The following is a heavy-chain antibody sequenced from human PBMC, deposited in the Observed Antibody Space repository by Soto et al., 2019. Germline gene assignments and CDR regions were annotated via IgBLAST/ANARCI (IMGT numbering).Heavy chain of an antibody. J-gene: IGHJ2*01. CDR2: INPSGGTT. V-gene: IGHV1-46*01. D-gene: IGHD3-22*01. Sequence: ASVKVSCKASGYTFTSYYMHWVRQAPGQGLEWMGIINPSGGTTRYAQKFQGRVTMTRDTSTSTVYMELSSLRSEDTAVYYCASYYDSSGSDYWYFDLWGRGTLVTVSS. CDR1: GYTFTSYY. CDR3: ASYYDSSGSDYWYFDL.